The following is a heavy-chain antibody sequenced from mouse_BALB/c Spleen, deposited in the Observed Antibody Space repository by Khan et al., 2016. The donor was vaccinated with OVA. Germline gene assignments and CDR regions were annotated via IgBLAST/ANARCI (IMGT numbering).Heavy chain of an antibody. Sequence: VQLQESGAELARPGASVKMSCKASGYTFTTYTMHWVKQRPGQGLEWIGYINPSNGYTNYNQKFKDKSTLTADKSSSTAYMQLSSLTSDHSVVYYCAREAADYRSDGWLSYWGQGTLVTVSA. D-gene: IGHD2-14*01. CDR2: INPSNGYT. CDR3: AREAADYRSDGWLSY. J-gene: IGHJ3*01. CDR1: GYTFTTYT. V-gene: IGHV1-4*01.